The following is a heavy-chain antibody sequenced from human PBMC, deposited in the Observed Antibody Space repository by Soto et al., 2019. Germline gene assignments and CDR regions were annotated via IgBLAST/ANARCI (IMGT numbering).Heavy chain of an antibody. J-gene: IGHJ4*02. Sequence: SETLSLTCAVYGGSFSGYYWSWIRQPPGKGLEWIGEINHSGSTNYNPSLKRRVTISVDTSKNQFSLKLSSVTAAATVVYYCATTIAAAGIPVLFDYWGQGTLVTVSS. V-gene: IGHV4-34*01. CDR2: INHSGST. CDR3: ATTIAAAGIPVLFDY. D-gene: IGHD6-13*01. CDR1: GGSFSGYY.